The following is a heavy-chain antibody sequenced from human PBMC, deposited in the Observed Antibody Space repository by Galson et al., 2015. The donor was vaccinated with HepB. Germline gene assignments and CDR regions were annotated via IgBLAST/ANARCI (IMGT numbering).Heavy chain of an antibody. Sequence: SLRLSCEASGFTLSNYALHWVRQAPGQGLEWVAIISPDGGKTYYADSVEGRFAISRDNSRDTVYLHMNRLTAEDTALYYCARELWFGELFSPLDYWGQGTLVTVSS. CDR2: ISPDGGKT. J-gene: IGHJ4*02. V-gene: IGHV3-30*09. CDR3: ARELWFGELFSPLDY. CDR1: GFTLSNYA. D-gene: IGHD3-10*01.